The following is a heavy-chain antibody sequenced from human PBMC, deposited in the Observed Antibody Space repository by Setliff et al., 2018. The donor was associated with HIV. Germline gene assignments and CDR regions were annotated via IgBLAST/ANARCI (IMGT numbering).Heavy chain of an antibody. D-gene: IGHD3-10*01. CDR1: GYTFTSYG. J-gene: IGHJ4*02. CDR3: ARTFPGSLYYFDY. Sequence: ASVKVSCKASGYTFTSYGISWVRQAPGQGLEWMGWISAYNGNTNTAQKFQGRVTMTIDTSTSAAYMELRSLRSEDTAVYYCARTFPGSLYYFDYWGQGTLVTVSS. CDR2: ISAYNGNT. V-gene: IGHV1-18*01.